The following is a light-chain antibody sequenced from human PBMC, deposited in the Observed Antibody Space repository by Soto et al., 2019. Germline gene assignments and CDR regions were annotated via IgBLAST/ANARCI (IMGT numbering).Light chain of an antibody. CDR2: AAS. V-gene: IGKV1-39*01. CDR1: QSISTF. CDR3: QQSYGPPWT. J-gene: IGKJ1*01. Sequence: DIQMTQSPSSLSASVGDRATITCRASQSISTFLYWYQQKPGKAPKLLIYAASSLQSGVTSRFSGSGAGTDFTLPSSRLQPEDFVYYYCQQSYGPPWTFGEGNKVEIK.